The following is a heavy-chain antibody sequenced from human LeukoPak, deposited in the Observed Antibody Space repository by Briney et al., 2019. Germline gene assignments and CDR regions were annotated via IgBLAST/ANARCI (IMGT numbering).Heavy chain of an antibody. CDR2: IIPLFGTA. CDR1: GGTFSNYA. J-gene: IGHJ4*02. D-gene: IGHD3-22*01. V-gene: IGHV1-69*13. Sequence: SVKVSFKASGGTFSNYAINWVRQAPGPGLEWMGGIIPLFGTANYAQKFQGRVTITADESTSTVYMELKSLKSEDTAVYYCARGWDYDSGGRPTAYVYWGQGTLVTVSS. CDR3: ARGWDYDSGGRPTAYVY.